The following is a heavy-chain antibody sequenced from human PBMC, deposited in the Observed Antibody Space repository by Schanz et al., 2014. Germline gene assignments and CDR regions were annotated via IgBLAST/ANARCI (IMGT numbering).Heavy chain of an antibody. CDR1: GGSISSGSYY. D-gene: IGHD3-10*01. CDR2: IYSTGST. Sequence: QVQLQESGPGLVKPSQTLSLTCTVSGGSISSGSYYWSWIRQPAGKGLEWIGRIYSTGSTNYNPSLKRRVTISKDTSKNQFSRKLTSVTAADTAVYYCARDMVENWFDSWGQGTLVTVSS. V-gene: IGHV4-61*02. CDR3: ARDMVENWFDS. J-gene: IGHJ5*01.